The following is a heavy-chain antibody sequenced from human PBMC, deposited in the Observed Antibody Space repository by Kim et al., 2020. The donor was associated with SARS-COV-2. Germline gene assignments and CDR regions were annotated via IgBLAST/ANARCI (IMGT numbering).Heavy chain of an antibody. J-gene: IGHJ5*02. Sequence: SETLSLTCTVSGGSISSGDYYWSWIRQPPGKGLEWIGYIYYSGSTYYNPSLKSRVTISVDTSKNQFSLKLSSVTAAYTAVYYCARTKRITIFGVVQWFDPWGQGTLVTVSS. D-gene: IGHD3-3*01. CDR1: GGSISSGDYY. V-gene: IGHV4-30-4*01. CDR2: IYYSGST. CDR3: ARTKRITIFGVVQWFDP.